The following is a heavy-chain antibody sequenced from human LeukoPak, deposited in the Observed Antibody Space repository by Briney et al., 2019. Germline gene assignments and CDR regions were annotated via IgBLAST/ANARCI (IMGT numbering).Heavy chain of an antibody. V-gene: IGHV1-2*02. CDR2: INPNSGGT. J-gene: IGHJ6*03. CDR1: GYTFTGYY. CDR3: ARSIRVGATWSNGYYYMEV. D-gene: IGHD1-26*01. Sequence: EASVKVSCKASGYTFTGYYMHWVRQAPGQGLEWMGWINPNSGGTNYAQKFQGRVTMTRDTSISTAYMELSRLRSDDTAVYYCARSIRVGATWSNGYYYMEVWGKGTTVTVSS.